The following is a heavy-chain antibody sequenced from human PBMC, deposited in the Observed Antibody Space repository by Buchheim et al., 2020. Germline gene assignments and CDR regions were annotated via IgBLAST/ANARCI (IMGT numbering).Heavy chain of an antibody. CDR1: GGSISSYY. V-gene: IGHV4-59*01. D-gene: IGHD3-16*01. J-gene: IGHJ3*02. Sequence: QVQLQESGPGLVKPSETLSLTCTVSGGSISSYYWSWIRQPPGKGLEWIGYIYYSGSTNYNPSLKSRVTISVDTSKNQFSLKLSSVTAADTAVYYCAGGVVADAFDIWGQGT. CDR3: AGGVVADAFDI. CDR2: IYYSGST.